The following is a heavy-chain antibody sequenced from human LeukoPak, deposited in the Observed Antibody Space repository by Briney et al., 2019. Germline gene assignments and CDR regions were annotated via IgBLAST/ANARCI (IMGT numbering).Heavy chain of an antibody. J-gene: IGHJ4*02. V-gene: IGHV3-48*03. D-gene: IGHD3-22*01. Sequence: PGGSLRLSCAASGFTFSSYEMNWVRQAPGKGLEGVSYISSSGSTIYYADSVKGRFTISRDNAKNSLYLQMNSLRAEDTAVYYCARTYYYDSSGPHAVDYWGQGTLVTVSS. CDR3: ARTYYYDSSGPHAVDY. CDR1: GFTFSSYE. CDR2: ISSSGSTI.